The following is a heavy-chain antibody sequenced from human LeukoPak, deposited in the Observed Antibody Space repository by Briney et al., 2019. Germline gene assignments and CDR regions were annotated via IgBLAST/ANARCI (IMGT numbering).Heavy chain of an antibody. D-gene: IGHD2/OR15-2a*01. V-gene: IGHV6-1*01. CDR1: GDSVSRDGPA. Sequence: SQTLSHSCAISGDSVSRDGPAWNWIRQSPSRGLEWLGRTYRTSKWYTNYAESVRSRIVVNPDTSRNQSSLQLNSVTPEDTAVYYCARGIRDYYVMDVWGQGTTVTVSS. CDR2: TYRTSKWYT. CDR3: ARGIRDYYVMDV. J-gene: IGHJ6*02.